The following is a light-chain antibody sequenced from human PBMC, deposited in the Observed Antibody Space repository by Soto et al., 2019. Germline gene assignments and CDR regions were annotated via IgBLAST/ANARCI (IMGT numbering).Light chain of an antibody. Sequence: DILMTQSPSTLSASVGDRVTITCRASQSISSWLAWYQQKPGKAPNLLIYKASSLESGVPSRFSGSGSGTEFTLTISSLQPDDFATYYCQQYNSYPWTFGQGTKVEIK. V-gene: IGKV1-5*03. CDR1: QSISSW. CDR3: QQYNSYPWT. CDR2: KAS. J-gene: IGKJ1*01.